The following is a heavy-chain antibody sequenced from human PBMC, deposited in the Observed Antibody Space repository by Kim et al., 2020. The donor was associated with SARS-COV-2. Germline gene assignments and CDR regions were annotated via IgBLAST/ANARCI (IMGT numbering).Heavy chain of an antibody. Sequence: GGSLRLSCAASGFTFDDYAMHWVRQAPGKGLEWVSGISWNSGSIGYADSVKGRFTISRDNAKNSLYLQMNSLRAEDTALYYCAKSPYRTKGHYGYCSSTSCSDAFDIWGQGTMVTVSS. CDR1: GFTFDDYA. V-gene: IGHV3-9*01. CDR2: ISWNSGSI. CDR3: AKSPYRTKGHYGYCSSTSCSDAFDI. J-gene: IGHJ3*02. D-gene: IGHD2-2*03.